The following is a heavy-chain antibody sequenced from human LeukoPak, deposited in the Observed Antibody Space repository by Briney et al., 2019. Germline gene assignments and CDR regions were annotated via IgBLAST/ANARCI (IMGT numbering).Heavy chain of an antibody. CDR2: IYYSGST. CDR3: ASSNEVAGPGAFDI. J-gene: IGHJ3*02. CDR1: GGSISSGGYY. D-gene: IGHD6-19*01. V-gene: IGHV4-31*03. Sequence: SETLSLTCTVSGGSISSGGYYWSWIRQHPGKGLEWIGYIYYSGSTYYNPSLKSRVTISVDTSKNQFSLKLSSVTAADTAVYYCASSNEVAGPGAFDIWGQGTMVTVSS.